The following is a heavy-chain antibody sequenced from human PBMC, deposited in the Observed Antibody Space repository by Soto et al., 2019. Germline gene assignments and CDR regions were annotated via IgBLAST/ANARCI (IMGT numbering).Heavy chain of an antibody. CDR2: IDPSYSYT. CDR1: GYSFTSYW. V-gene: IGHV5-10-1*01. Sequence: GEYLKSSGQVSGYSFTSYWMSRERQMPGKGLEWMGRIDPSYSYTNYSPSFQCHVTISADKSISTAYLQWSSLKASDTAMYYCARHGCSSTSCYRVYGMDVWGQGTTVTVSS. J-gene: IGHJ6*02. CDR3: ARHGCSSTSCYRVYGMDV. D-gene: IGHD2-2*02.